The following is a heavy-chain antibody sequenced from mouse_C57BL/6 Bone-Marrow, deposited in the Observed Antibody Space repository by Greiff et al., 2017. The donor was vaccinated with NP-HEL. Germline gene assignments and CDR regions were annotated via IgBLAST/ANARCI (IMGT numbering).Heavy chain of an antibody. CDR2: INPNNGGT. D-gene: IGHD2-5*01. J-gene: IGHJ4*01. CDR3: AIPYYSNYDYAMDY. V-gene: IGHV1-18*01. Sequence: DVKLQESGPELVKPGASVKIPCKASGYTFTDYNMDWVKQSHGKSLEWIGDINPNNGGTIYNQKFKGKATLTVDKSSSTAYMELRSLTSEDTAVYYCAIPYYSNYDYAMDYGGQGTSVTVSA. CDR1: GYTFTDYN.